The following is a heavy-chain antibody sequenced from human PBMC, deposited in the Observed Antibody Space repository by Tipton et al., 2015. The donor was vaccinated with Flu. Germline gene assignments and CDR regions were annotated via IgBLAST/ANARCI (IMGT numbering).Heavy chain of an antibody. CDR2: IKSKAYGGTT. Sequence: LSLTCSVSGDSIGSDYAVSWVRQAPGKGLEWVGFIKSKAYGGTTEYAASVKGRFTISRDDSKSIAYLQMNSLKTEDTAVYYCTGWFDPWGQGTLVTVSS. CDR3: TGWFDP. J-gene: IGHJ5*02. V-gene: IGHV3-49*04. CDR1: GDSIGSDYA.